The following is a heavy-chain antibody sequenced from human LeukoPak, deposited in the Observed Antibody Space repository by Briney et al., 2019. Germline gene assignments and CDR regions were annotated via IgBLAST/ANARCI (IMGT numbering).Heavy chain of an antibody. CDR2: IIPIFGTA. CDR3: ARDAVGATLSYYFDY. V-gene: IGHV1-69*13. J-gene: IGHJ4*02. CDR1: GYTLTELS. D-gene: IGHD1-26*01. Sequence: ASVKVSCKVSGYTLTELSMHWVRQAPGQGLEWMGGIIPIFGTANYAQKFQGRVTITADESTSTAYMELSSLRSEDTAVYYCARDAVGATLSYYFDYWGQGTLVTVSS.